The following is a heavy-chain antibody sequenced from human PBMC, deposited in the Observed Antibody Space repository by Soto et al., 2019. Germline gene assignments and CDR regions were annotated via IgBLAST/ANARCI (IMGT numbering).Heavy chain of an antibody. D-gene: IGHD6-13*01. J-gene: IGHJ4*02. Sequence: SETLSLTCTVSGGSISSSNWWSWVRQPPGKGLEWIGEIYHSGSTNYNPSLKSRVTISXXXXXXQXSXKXXXVTAXDTAVYYCARGWGIAAAGSDYWGQGTLVTVS. CDR1: GGSISSSNW. CDR3: ARGWGIAAAGSDY. V-gene: IGHV4-4*02. CDR2: IYHSGST.